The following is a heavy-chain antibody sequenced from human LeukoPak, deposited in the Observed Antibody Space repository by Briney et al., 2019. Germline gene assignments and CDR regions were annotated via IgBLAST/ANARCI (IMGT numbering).Heavy chain of an antibody. CDR3: AKDTVAGTLGDY. CDR2: ISGSGGST. CDR1: GFTFSSYA. V-gene: IGHV3-23*01. Sequence: GGSLRLSCAASGFTFSSYATSWVRQAPGKGLEWVSAISGSGGSTYYADSVKGRFTISRDNSKNTLYLQMNSLRAEDTAVYYCAKDTVAGTLGDYWGQGTLVTVSS. D-gene: IGHD6-19*01. J-gene: IGHJ4*02.